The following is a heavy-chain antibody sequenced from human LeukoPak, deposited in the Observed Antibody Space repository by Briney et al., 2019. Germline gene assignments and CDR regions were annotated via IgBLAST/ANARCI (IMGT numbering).Heavy chain of an antibody. V-gene: IGHV1-2*02. CDR1: GYTFTGYY. CDR2: INPNSGGT. CDR3: ARDRIQLWLGGSYFDY. D-gene: IGHD5-18*01. J-gene: IGHJ4*02. Sequence: GASVKVSCKASGYTFTGYYMHWVRQAPGQGLGWMGWINPNSGGTNYAQKFQGRVTMTRDTSISTAYMELSRLRSDDTAVYYCARDRIQLWLGGSYFDYWGQGTLVTVSS.